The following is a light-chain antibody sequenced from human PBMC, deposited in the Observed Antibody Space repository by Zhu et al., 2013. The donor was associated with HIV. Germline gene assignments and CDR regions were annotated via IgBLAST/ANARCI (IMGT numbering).Light chain of an antibody. J-gene: IGKJ1*01. Sequence: TLSPGTLCLSPGERATLSCRASQSVSSSNLAWYQQKPGQAPRLLIYGASGRATGTPDRFSGSGSGTDFTLTISRLEPEDFAVYYCQQYGNSPWTFGQGTTVEIK. CDR1: QSVSSSN. CDR3: QQYGNSPWT. V-gene: IGKV3-20*01. CDR2: GAS.